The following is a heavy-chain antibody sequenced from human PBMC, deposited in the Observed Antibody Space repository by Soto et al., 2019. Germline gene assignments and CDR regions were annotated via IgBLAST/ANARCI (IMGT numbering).Heavy chain of an antibody. CDR2: ISSSSSTI. Sequence: GGSLRLSCAASGFTFSSYSMNWVRQAPGKGLEWVPYISSSSSTIYYADSVKGRFTISRDNAKNSLYLQMNSLRAEDTAVYYCASGADYSPAVAGTAGFDYWGQGTLVTVSS. CDR1: GFTFSSYS. CDR3: ASGADYSPAVAGTAGFDY. J-gene: IGHJ4*02. D-gene: IGHD6-19*01. V-gene: IGHV3-48*01.